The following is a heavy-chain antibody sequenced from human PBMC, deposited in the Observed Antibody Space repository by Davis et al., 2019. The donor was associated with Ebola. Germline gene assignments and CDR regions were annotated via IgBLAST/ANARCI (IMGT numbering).Heavy chain of an antibody. CDR1: GFTFSSYA. J-gene: IGHJ4*02. V-gene: IGHV3-21*01. Sequence: GESLKISCAASGFTFSSYAMSWVRQAPGKGLEWVSSISSSSSSIYYADSVKGRFTISRDNAKNSLYLQMNSLRAEDTAVYYCARNYDYWGQGTLVTVSS. D-gene: IGHD1-7*01. CDR2: ISSSSSSI. CDR3: ARNYDY.